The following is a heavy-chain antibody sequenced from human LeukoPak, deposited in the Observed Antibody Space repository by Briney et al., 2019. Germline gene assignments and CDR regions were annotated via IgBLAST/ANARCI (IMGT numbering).Heavy chain of an antibody. Sequence: GASVRVSCKASGYTFTSYYMHWVRQAPGQGLEWRGIINPSGGSTSYAQKFQGRVTMTRDTSTSTVYMELSSLRSEDTAVYYCARALSRLRYYYYYMDVWGKGTTVTVSS. CDR1: GYTFTSYY. V-gene: IGHV1-46*01. CDR3: ARALSRLRYYYYYMDV. CDR2: INPSGGST. D-gene: IGHD4-17*01. J-gene: IGHJ6*03.